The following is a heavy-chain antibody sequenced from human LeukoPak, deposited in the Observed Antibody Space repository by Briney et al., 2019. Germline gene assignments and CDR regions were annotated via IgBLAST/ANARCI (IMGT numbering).Heavy chain of an antibody. CDR2: IKQEGSDK. J-gene: IGHJ4*02. V-gene: IGHV3-7*01. CDR1: GFTFSSHW. D-gene: IGHD6-19*01. CDR3: ARDGYSSGSFDY. Sequence: GSLRLSCAASGFTFSSHWMNWVRQAPGQGLEWVANIKQEGSDKYYVDSVRGRFTISRDNAKNSLYLQMNSLTAEDTAVYYCARDGYSSGSFDYWGQGTLVTVSS.